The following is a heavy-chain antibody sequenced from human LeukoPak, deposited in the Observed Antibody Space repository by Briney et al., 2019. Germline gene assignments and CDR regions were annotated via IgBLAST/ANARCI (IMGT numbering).Heavy chain of an antibody. CDR3: ARGPYAYDSSGAFDI. V-gene: IGHV4-39*07. D-gene: IGHD3-22*01. Sequence: SETLSLTCTVSGGSIPTSTYHWGWIRQSPGTGLEWIGSVHYSGGTYYNPSLRSRVSISLDTSKSQFSLKLSSVTAADTAVFYCARGPYAYDSSGAFDIWGQGTMVTVSS. CDR1: GGSIPTSTYH. J-gene: IGHJ3*02. CDR2: VHYSGGT.